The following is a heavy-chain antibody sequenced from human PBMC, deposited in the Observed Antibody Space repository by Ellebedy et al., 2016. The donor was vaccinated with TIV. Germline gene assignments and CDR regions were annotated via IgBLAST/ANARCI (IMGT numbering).Heavy chain of an antibody. D-gene: IGHD3-3*01. V-gene: IGHV1-69*06. J-gene: IGHJ2*01. CDR3: ARETRIFGVVGGWYFDL. Sequence: SVKVSXXASGGTFSSYAISWVRQAPGQGLEWMGGIIPIFGTANYAQKFQGRVTITADKSTSTAYMELSSLRSEDTAVYYCARETRIFGVVGGWYFDLWGRGTLVTVSS. CDR1: GGTFSSYA. CDR2: IIPIFGTA.